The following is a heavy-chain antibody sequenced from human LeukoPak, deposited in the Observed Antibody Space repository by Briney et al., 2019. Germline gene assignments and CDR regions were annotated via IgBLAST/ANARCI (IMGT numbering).Heavy chain of an antibody. D-gene: IGHD6-13*01. CDR2: INWNGGST. J-gene: IGHJ6*03. CDR1: GFTFDDYG. CDR3: ARGSTKYSSSWYSYYYYYYMDV. V-gene: IGHV3-20*04. Sequence: GGSLRLSCAASGFTFDDYGMSWVRQAPGKGVEWGSGINWNGGSTGYADSVKGRFTISRDNAKNSLYLQMNSLRAEDTALYYCARGSTKYSSSWYSYYYYYYMDVWGKGTTVTVSS.